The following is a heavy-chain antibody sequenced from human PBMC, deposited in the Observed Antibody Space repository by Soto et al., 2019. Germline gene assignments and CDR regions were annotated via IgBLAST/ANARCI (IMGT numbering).Heavy chain of an antibody. D-gene: IGHD1-7*01. CDR1: GYTFTSYG. CDR2: ISAYNGNT. J-gene: IGHJ3*02. V-gene: IGHV1-18*01. CDR3: AIVFCSEPSNWNYVLSAFDI. Sequence: ASVKVSCKASGYTFTSYGISWVRQAPGQGLEWMRWISAYNGNTNYAQKLQGRVTMTTDTSTSTAYMELRSRRSDDTAVDYCAIVFCSEPSNWNYVLSAFDIWGQGTMVTVS.